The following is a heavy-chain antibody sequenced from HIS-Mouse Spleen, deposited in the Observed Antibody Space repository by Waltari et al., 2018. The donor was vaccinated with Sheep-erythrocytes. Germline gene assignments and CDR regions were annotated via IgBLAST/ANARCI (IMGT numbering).Heavy chain of an antibody. V-gene: IGHV1-69*01. Sequence: RVTITADESTSTAYMELSSLRSEDTAVYYCARGWDTAMVTWYFDYWGQGTLVTVSS. D-gene: IGHD5-18*01. CDR3: ARGWDTAMVTWYFDY. J-gene: IGHJ4*02.